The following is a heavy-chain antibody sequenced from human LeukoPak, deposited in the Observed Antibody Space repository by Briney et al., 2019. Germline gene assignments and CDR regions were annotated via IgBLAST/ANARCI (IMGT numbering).Heavy chain of an antibody. J-gene: IGHJ4*01. Sequence: ASVKVSCKASGYTFTGYYIHWVRQAPGQGLKWMGWINPNSGATHYAQSFQARVTMTRDTSIASSYMELTGLESDDTAVYYCARGRRILGGPEDAGDFFDFWGQGSLVTVSS. CDR1: GYTFTGYY. CDR3: ARGRRILGGPEDAGDFFDF. D-gene: IGHD3-16*01. CDR2: INPNSGAT. V-gene: IGHV1-2*02.